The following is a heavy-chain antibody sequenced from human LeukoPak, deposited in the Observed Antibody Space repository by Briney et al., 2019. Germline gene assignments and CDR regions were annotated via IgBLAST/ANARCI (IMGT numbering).Heavy chain of an antibody. CDR1: GGSISSGSYY. V-gene: IGHV4-61*02. J-gene: IGHJ4*02. D-gene: IGHD4-17*01. Sequence: PSETLSLTCTVSGGSISSGSYYWSWIRQPAGKGLEWIGRIYTSGSTNYNPSLKSRVTISVDTSKNQFSLKLSSVTAADTAVYYCAREKIYGDLINHFDYWGQGTLVTVSS. CDR2: IYTSGST. CDR3: AREKIYGDLINHFDY.